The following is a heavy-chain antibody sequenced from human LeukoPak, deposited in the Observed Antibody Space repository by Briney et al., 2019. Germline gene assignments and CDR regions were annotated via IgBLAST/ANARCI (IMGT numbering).Heavy chain of an antibody. V-gene: IGHV3-11*03. D-gene: IGHD5-18*01. CDR2: ISSSSSYT. CDR1: GFTFGDYY. Sequence: KPGGSLRLACAAAGFTFGDYYMSCIRQAPGKGLEWVSYISSSSSYTNYADSVKGRFTTSRDNAKNSLYRLTNNQRAEDTAVYYFAAPSRIQLDYWGQGTLVTASS. CDR3: AAPSRIQLDY. J-gene: IGHJ4*02.